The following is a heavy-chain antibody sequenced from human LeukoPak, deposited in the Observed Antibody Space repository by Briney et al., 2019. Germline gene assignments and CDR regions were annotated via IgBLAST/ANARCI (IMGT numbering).Heavy chain of an antibody. CDR1: GGSISSGDYY. CDR3: VRVEGSHYYDSSGYYLDY. D-gene: IGHD3-22*01. V-gene: IGHV4-30-4*08. CDR2: IYYSGST. J-gene: IGHJ4*02. Sequence: SETLSLTCTVSGGSISSGDYYWSWIRQPPGKGLEWIGYIYYSGSTYYNPSLKSRVTISVDTSKNQFSLKLSSVTAADTAVYYCVRVEGSHYYDSSGYYLDYWGQGTLVTVSS.